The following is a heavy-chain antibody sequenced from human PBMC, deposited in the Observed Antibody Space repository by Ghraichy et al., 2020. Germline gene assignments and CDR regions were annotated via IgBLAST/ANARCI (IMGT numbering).Heavy chain of an antibody. CDR1: GSTFSSYG. CDR2: IRYDGSNK. CDR3: AKGFYGSGSQYFQH. D-gene: IGHD3-10*01. Sequence: GGSLRLSCAASGSTFSSYGMHWVRQAPGKGLEWVAFIRYDGSNKYYADSVKGRFTISRDNSKNTLYLQMNSLRAEDTAVYYCAKGFYGSGSQYFQHWGQGTLVTVSS. J-gene: IGHJ1*01. V-gene: IGHV3-30*02.